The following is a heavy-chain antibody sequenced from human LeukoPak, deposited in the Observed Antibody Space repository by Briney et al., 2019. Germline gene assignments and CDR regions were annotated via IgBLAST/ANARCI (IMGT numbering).Heavy chain of an antibody. Sequence: GGSLRLSCAASGFTFSSYAMHWVRQAPGKRLEWVAVISYDGSNKYYADSVKGRFTISRDNSKNTLYLQMNSLRAEDTAVYYCARSPLTIFGYFDYWGQGTLVTVSS. CDR2: ISYDGSNK. CDR1: GFTFSSYA. D-gene: IGHD3-3*01. CDR3: ARSPLTIFGYFDY. V-gene: IGHV3-30-3*01. J-gene: IGHJ4*02.